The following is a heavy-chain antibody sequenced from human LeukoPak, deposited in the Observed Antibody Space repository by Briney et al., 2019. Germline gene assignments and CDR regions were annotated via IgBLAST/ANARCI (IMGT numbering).Heavy chain of an antibody. V-gene: IGHV3-33*01. CDR2: IWYDGSNK. CDR3: ARDRIWDDRGFDY. CDR1: GFTFSSYG. J-gene: IGHJ4*02. Sequence: GRSLRLSCAASGFTFSSYGMHWVRQAPGKGLEWVGIIWYDGSNKYYADSVKGRFTISRDNSKNTLYLQMNSLRAEDTAVYYCARDRIWDDRGFDYWGQGTLVTVSS. D-gene: IGHD1-1*01.